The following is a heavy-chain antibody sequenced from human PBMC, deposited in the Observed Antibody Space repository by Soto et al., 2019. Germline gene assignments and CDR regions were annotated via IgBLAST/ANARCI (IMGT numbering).Heavy chain of an antibody. D-gene: IGHD3-22*01. CDR3: VRDRKYYYDSSGYHNWFDP. CDR2: INPSGGST. Sequence: ASVKVSCKASGYTFTSYYMHWVRQAPGQGLEWMEIINPSGGSTSYAQKFQGRVTMTRDTSTSTVYMELSSLRSEDTAVYYCVRDRKYYYDSSGYHNWFDPWGQGTLVTVSS. V-gene: IGHV1-46*01. CDR1: GYTFTSYY. J-gene: IGHJ5*02.